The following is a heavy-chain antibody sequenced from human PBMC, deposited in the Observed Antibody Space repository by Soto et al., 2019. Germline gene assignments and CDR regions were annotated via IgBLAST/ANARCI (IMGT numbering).Heavy chain of an antibody. V-gene: IGHV3-30-3*01. Sequence: QVQLVESGGGVVQPGRSLRLSCAASGFTLSGSPMHWVRQAPGKGLEWVAFIPSDGTHKYYSDSVKGRFTISRDDSKNTLYLQMISLRVEDTAVFYCAKADEKYGSGSHIDYWGQGTLVTVSS. CDR1: GFTLSGSP. J-gene: IGHJ4*02. D-gene: IGHD3-10*01. CDR2: IPSDGTHK. CDR3: AKADEKYGSGSHIDY.